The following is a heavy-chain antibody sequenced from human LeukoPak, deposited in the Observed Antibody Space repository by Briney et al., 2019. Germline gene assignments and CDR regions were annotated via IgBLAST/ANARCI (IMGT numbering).Heavy chain of an antibody. V-gene: IGHV3-74*01. D-gene: IGHD1-26*01. CDR3: ARRGYSGSPLDY. CDR2: INTDGSTT. J-gene: IGHJ4*02. CDR1: EFTFSSYW. Sequence: GGSLRLSCAASEFTFSSYWMHWVRQAPGKGRVWVSRINTDGSTTSYADSVKGRFTISRDNAKNTLYLQMNSLRAEDTAMYYCARRGYSGSPLDYWGQGTLVTVSS.